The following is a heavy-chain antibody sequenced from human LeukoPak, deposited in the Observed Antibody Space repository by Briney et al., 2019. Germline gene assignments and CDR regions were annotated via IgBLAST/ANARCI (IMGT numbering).Heavy chain of an antibody. CDR3: ARVTLLHCSGGSCSYYGMDV. CDR1: GYTFTSYG. J-gene: IGHJ6*02. CDR2: ISAYNGNT. D-gene: IGHD2-15*01. Sequence: ASVKVSCKASGYTFTSYGISWVRQAPGQGLEWMGWISAYNGNTNYAQKLQGRVTMTTDTSTSTAYMELRSLRSDDTAVYYCARVTLLHCSGGSCSYYGMDVWGQGTTVTVSS. V-gene: IGHV1-18*01.